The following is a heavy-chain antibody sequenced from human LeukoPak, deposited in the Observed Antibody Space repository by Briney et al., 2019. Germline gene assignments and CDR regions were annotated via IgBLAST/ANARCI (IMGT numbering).Heavy chain of an antibody. CDR1: GFTPSNYN. D-gene: IGHD6-13*01. CDR3: ARDGEGGAAAGY. CDR2: ISDSSSHT. V-gene: IGHV3-48*01. Sequence: VGSLRLSCAASGFTPSNYNMNWVRQAPGKGLEWVSFISDSSSHTFYSDSVKGRFTVSRDNVKNSLYLQMNSLRAEDTAIYYCARDGEGGAAAGYWGQGTLVTVSS. J-gene: IGHJ4*02.